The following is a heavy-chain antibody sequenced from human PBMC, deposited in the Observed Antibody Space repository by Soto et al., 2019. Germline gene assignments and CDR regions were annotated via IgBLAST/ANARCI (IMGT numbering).Heavy chain of an antibody. CDR3: ARGSGASDNFDY. CDR2: INHSGST. V-gene: IGHV4-34*01. CDR1: GGSFSGYY. D-gene: IGHD2-8*02. J-gene: IGHJ4*02. Sequence: PSETLSLTCAVYGGSFSGYYWSWIRQPPGKGLEWIGEINHSGSTNYNPSLKSRVTLSIEKSKNQFSLRVTSVTAADTAVYYCARGSGASDNFDYWGQGTLVTVSS.